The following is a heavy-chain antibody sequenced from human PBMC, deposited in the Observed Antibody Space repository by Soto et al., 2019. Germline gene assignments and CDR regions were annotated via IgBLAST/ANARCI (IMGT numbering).Heavy chain of an antibody. CDR3: ARADYDYVWGSYTPYYFDY. CDR2: IYYSGST. CDR1: GGSISSYY. V-gene: IGHV4-59*01. D-gene: IGHD3-16*01. Sequence: NPSETLSLTCTVSGGSISSYYWSWIRQPPGKGLEWIGYIYYSGSTNYNPSLKSRVTISVDTSKNQFSLKLSSVTAADTAVYYCARADYDYVWGSYTPYYFDYWGQGTLVTVSS. J-gene: IGHJ4*02.